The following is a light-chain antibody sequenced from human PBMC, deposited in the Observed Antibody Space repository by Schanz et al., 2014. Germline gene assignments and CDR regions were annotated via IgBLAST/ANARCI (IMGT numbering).Light chain of an antibody. J-gene: IGKJ4*01. CDR3: QQYGLSPL. Sequence: EIVLAQSPATLSVSPGESATLSCRASQSVSTNLAWYQQKPGQAPRLLIYGASSRATGIPDRFSGSGSGTDFTLTISRLEPEDFAVYYCQQYGLSPLFGGGTKVEIK. CDR2: GAS. CDR1: QSVSTN. V-gene: IGKV3-20*01.